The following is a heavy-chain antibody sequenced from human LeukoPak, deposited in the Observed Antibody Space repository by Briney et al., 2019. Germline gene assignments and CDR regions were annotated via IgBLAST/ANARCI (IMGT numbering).Heavy chain of an antibody. CDR2: IKQDGSEK. Sequence: GGSLRLSCAASGFTFSSYWMSWVRQAPGKGLEWVANIKQDGSEKYYVDSVKGRFTISRDNAKNSLYLQMNSLRAEDTAVYYCARDGGEGSYYYYMDVWGKGTTGTVSS. J-gene: IGHJ6*03. CDR3: ARDGGEGSYYYYMDV. D-gene: IGHD3-10*01. V-gene: IGHV3-7*01. CDR1: GFTFSSYW.